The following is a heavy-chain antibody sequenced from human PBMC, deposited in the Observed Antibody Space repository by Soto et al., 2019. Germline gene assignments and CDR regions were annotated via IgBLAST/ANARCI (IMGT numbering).Heavy chain of an antibody. CDR1: GYTFSRYG. V-gene: IGHV1-18*01. D-gene: IGHD2-8*01. Sequence: QGQLVQSGPEVKKPGASVKVSCKASGYTFSRYGISWVRQAPGQGLEWMGWVSGYNGDTKYAQKVQGRVTXXXDXSTYTAYMELRSLTSXDTAIYYCAKNGQPPYYYYGMDVWGQGTTVTVSS. CDR2: VSGYNGDT. CDR3: AKNGQPPYYYYGMDV. J-gene: IGHJ6*02.